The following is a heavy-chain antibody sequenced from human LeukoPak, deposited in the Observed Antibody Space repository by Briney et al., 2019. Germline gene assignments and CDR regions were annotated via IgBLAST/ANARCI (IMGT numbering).Heavy chain of an antibody. J-gene: IGHJ6*02. CDR2: SGGT. V-gene: IGHV1-2*02. Sequence: SGGTNYAQKFQGRVTMTRDTSISTAYMELSRLRSDGTAVYYCARNMGSGWYWDYYYGMDVWGQGTTVTVSS. CDR3: ARNMGSGWYWDYYYGMDV. D-gene: IGHD6-19*01.